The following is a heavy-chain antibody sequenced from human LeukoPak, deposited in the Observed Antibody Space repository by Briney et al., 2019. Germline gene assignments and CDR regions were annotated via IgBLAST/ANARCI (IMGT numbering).Heavy chain of an antibody. J-gene: IGHJ4*02. V-gene: IGHV4-30-2*01. D-gene: IGHD4-17*01. CDR2: IYHSGRT. Sequence: PSQTLSLTCAVSGGSISSGGYSWNWVRQPPGKGLEWIGYIYHSGRTYYNPSLKSRVTISVDRSKNQFSLKLSSVTAADTTVYYCARDRDYFGDYGYWGQGTLVTVSS. CDR3: ARDRDYFGDYGY. CDR1: GGSISSGGYS.